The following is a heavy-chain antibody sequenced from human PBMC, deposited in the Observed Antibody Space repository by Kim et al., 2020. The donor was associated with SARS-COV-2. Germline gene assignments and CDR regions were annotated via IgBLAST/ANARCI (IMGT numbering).Heavy chain of an antibody. J-gene: IGHJ6*02. CDR1: GGTFSSYA. D-gene: IGHD5-18*01. CDR3: ATESRRTDTAMVLGYYYYYYGMDV. Sequence: SVKVSCKASGGTFSSYAISWVRQAPGQGLEWMGGIIPIFGTANYAQKFQGRVTITADESTSTAYMELSSLRSEDTAVYYYATESRRTDTAMVLGYYYYYYGMDVWGQGTTVTVSS. CDR2: IIPIFGTA. V-gene: IGHV1-69*13.